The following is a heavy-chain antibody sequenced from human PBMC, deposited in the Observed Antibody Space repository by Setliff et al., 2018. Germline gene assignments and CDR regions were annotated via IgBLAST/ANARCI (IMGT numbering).Heavy chain of an antibody. V-gene: IGHV5-51*01. CDR1: RDSFTNYW. Sequence: PGESLKISCKESRDSFTNYWNIWVRQVPGKGLEWMAAVYPGDSDTTYSPSFQSQVTISADKSSSTAYLQWSSLKASDTAIYYCARGRRDGYKAGFDPWGQGTLVTVSS. CDR3: ARGRRDGYKAGFDP. D-gene: IGHD5-12*01. CDR2: VYPGDSDT. J-gene: IGHJ5*02.